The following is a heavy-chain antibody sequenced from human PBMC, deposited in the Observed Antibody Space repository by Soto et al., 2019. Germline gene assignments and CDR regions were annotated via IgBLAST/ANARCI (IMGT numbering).Heavy chain of an antibody. J-gene: IGHJ4*02. V-gene: IGHV3-13*01. CDR3: ARSWSGYYPNDY. CDR2: IGTAGDT. D-gene: IGHD3-3*01. CDR1: GFTFSSYD. Sequence: GSLRLSCAASGFTFSSYDMHWVRQATGKGLEWVSAIGTAGDTYYPDSVKGRFTISRENAKNSLYLQMNSLRAGDTAVYYCARSWSGYYPNDYWGQGTLVTVSS.